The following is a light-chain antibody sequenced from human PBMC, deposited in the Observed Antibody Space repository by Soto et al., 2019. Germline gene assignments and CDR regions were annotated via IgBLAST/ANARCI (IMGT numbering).Light chain of an antibody. CDR1: QGISTY. CDR3: QQSYGTTWT. V-gene: IGKV1-39*01. CDR2: AAS. J-gene: IGKJ1*01. Sequence: DIQMTQSPSSLSESAGDRVTITCRASQGISTYLNWYQQKPGKAPKLLIYAASSLQSGVPSRFSGSGSETDFTLTISSLQPEDFATYSCQQSYGTTWTFGQGTKVEIQ.